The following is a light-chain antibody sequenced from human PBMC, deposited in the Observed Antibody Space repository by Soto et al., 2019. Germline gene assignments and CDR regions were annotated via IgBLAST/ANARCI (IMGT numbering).Light chain of an antibody. CDR3: CSYAGSYTYVV. J-gene: IGLJ2*01. CDR1: SSDVGGYNY. CDR2: NVS. Sequence: QSALTQPRSVSGSPGQSVTISCTGTSSDVGGYNYVSWYQQHPGKAPKLMIHNVSKRHSGVTDRFSGSKSGNTASLTISGLQADDEADYYCCSYAGSYTYVVFGGVTKLTVL. V-gene: IGLV2-11*01.